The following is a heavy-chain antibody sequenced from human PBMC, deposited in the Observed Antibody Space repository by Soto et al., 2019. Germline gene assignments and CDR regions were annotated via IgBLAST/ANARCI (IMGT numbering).Heavy chain of an antibody. CDR2: ISTYNGNT. CDR3: ASQLTREARPMCV. J-gene: IGHJ4*02. Sequence: QVQLVQSGAEVKKPGASVKVSCKASGYTFTSYGISWVRQAPGQGLEWMGWISTYNGNTNYAQKLQGRVTMTTDKSTSRVDTELRILRSDDTAVYDCASQLTREARPMCVWGQGTLLTVSS. D-gene: IGHD6-6*01. V-gene: IGHV1-18*01. CDR1: GYTFTSYG.